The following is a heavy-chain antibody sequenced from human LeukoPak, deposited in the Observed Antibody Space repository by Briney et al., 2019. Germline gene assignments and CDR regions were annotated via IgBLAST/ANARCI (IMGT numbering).Heavy chain of an antibody. CDR2: ISGSGGST. CDR1: GFTFSSYG. J-gene: IGHJ4*02. D-gene: IGHD3-3*01. CDR3: AKDFTLLEWFLVY. Sequence: GGSLRLSCAASGFTFSSYGMHWVRQAPGKGLEWVSAISGSGGSTYYADSVKGRFTISRDNSKNTLYLQMNSLRAEDTAVYYCAKDFTLLEWFLVYWGQGTLVTVSS. V-gene: IGHV3-23*01.